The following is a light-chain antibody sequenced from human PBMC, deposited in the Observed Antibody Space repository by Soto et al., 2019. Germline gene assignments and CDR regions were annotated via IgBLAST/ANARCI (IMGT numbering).Light chain of an antibody. Sequence: QSALTQPASVSGYPGQSITISCTGTSSDVGGYDFVSWYQQPPGKAPKLMISDVSNRPSGVSNRFSGSKSGNTASLTISGLQAEDEADYYCSSYSSSSTYVVFGGGTKVTVL. CDR2: DVS. J-gene: IGLJ2*01. CDR1: SSDVGGYDF. V-gene: IGLV2-14*01. CDR3: SSYSSSSTYVV.